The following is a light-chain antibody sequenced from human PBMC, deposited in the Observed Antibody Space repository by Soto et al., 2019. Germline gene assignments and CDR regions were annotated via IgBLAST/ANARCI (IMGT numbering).Light chain of an antibody. J-gene: IGKJ1*01. CDR3: QQYNNWPWT. CDR1: QSGRDMY. V-gene: IGKV3-20*01. CDR2: GVS. Sequence: EIVLTQSPGTLSLSPGERATLSCRASQSGRDMYLAWYQQKPGQPPRLLIYGVSSRAYGIPDRFSGSGSGTDFTLTISRLEPEDFAVYYCQQYNNWPWTFGQGTKVDIK.